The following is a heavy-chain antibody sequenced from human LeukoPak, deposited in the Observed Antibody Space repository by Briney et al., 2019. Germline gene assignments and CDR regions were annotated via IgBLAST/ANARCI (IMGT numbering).Heavy chain of an antibody. J-gene: IGHJ4*02. CDR2: IIPIFGTA. CDR3: ARQLKARPSVVVPAATLGY. V-gene: IGHV1-69*13. D-gene: IGHD2-2*01. Sequence: GASVKVSCKASGGTFSSYAISWVRQAPGQGLEWMGGIIPIFGTANYAQKFQGRVTITADESTGTAYMELSSLRSEDTAVYYCARQLKARPSVVVPAATLGYWGQGTLVTVSS. CDR1: GGTFSSYA.